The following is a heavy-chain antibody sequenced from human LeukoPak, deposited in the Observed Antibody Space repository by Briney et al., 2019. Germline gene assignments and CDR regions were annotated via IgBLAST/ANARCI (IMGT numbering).Heavy chain of an antibody. V-gene: IGHV3-11*04. D-gene: IGHD3-10*01. J-gene: IGHJ5*02. CDR3: ARDLERITLVRGVIPNWFDP. CDR1: GFTFSDYY. Sequence: PGGSLRLSCAASGFTFSDYYMSWIRQAPGKGLEWVSYISSSGSTIYYADSVKGRFTISRDNAKNSLYLQMISLSAEDTAVYYCARDLERITLVRGVIPNWFDPWGQGTLVTVSS. CDR2: ISSSGSTI.